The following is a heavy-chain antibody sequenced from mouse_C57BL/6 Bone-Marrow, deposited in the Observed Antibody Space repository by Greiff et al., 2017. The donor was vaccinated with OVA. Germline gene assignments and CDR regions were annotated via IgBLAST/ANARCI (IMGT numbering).Heavy chain of an antibody. V-gene: IGHV1-82*01. D-gene: IGHD1-1*01. J-gene: IGHJ3*01. CDR2: IYPGDGDT. Sequence: QVQLQQSGPELVKPGASVKISCKASGYAFSSSWMNWVKQRPGKGLEWIGRIYPGDGDTNYNGKFKGKATLTADKSSSTAYMQLSSLTSEDSAVYFCARSYYGSSPFAYWGQGTLVTVSA. CDR1: GYAFSSSW. CDR3: ARSYYGSSPFAY.